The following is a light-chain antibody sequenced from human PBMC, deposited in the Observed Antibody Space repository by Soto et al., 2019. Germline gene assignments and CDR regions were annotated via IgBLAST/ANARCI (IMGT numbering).Light chain of an antibody. J-gene: IGKJ1*01. CDR3: QQYINRWT. CDR2: KAS. V-gene: IGKV1-5*03. Sequence: DIQMTQSPSTLSASVGDRVTITCRARQSISTWLAWYQQNPGKAPKLLIYKASSLESGVPSRFTGSGSGTEFTLTISGLHLDDFATYYCQQYINRWTFGQGTKVAIK. CDR1: QSISTW.